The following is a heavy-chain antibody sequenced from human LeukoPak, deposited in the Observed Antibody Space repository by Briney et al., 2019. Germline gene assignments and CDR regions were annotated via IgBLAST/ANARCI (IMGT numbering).Heavy chain of an antibody. D-gene: IGHD7-27*01. CDR1: GGSFSGYY. Sequence: SETLSLTCAVYGGSFSGYYWSWIRQPPGKGLEWIGEINHSGITNYNPSLKSRVTISVDRSKNQFSLKLSSVTAADTAVYYCARFSLLGNWFDPWGQGTLVTVSS. CDR3: ARFSLLGNWFDP. J-gene: IGHJ5*02. V-gene: IGHV4-34*01. CDR2: INHSGIT.